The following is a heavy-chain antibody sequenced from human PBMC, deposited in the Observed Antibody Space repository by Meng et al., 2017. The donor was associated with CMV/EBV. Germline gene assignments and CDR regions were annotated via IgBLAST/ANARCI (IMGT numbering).Heavy chain of an antibody. J-gene: IGHJ6*02. CDR3: ARDRGGYCSSTSFYTYYYYGMDV. V-gene: IGHV3-30-3*01. D-gene: IGHD2-2*02. CDR1: GFTFSSYA. Sequence: GGSLRLSCAASGFTFSSYAMHWVRQAPGKGLEWVAVISYDGSNKYYADSVKGRFTISRDNSKNTLYLQMNSLRAEDTAVYYCARDRGGYCSSTSFYTYYYYGMDVWGQGTTVTVSS. CDR2: ISYDGSNK.